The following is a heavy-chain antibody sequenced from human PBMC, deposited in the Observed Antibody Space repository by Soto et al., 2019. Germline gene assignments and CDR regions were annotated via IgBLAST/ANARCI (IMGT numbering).Heavy chain of an antibody. CDR3: ARGYDFWSGYSYYFDY. Sequence: SETLSLTCTVSGGSISSYYWSWIRQPAGKGLEWIGRIYTSGSTNYNPSLKSRVTMSVDTSKNQFSLKLSSVTAADTAVYYCARGYDFWSGYSYYFDYWGQGTLVTVSS. J-gene: IGHJ4*02. D-gene: IGHD3-3*01. V-gene: IGHV4-4*07. CDR1: GGSISSYY. CDR2: IYTSGST.